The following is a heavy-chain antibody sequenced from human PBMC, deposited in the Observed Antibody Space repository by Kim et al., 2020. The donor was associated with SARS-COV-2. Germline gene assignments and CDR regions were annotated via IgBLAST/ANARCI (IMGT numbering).Heavy chain of an antibody. D-gene: IGHD2-2*03. V-gene: IGHV3-7*01. CDR1: GMTFSSTW. Sequence: GGSLRLSCEASGMTFSSTWMSWARQAPGKGLEWVATIKEDGSEKYYVDSVKGRFTISRDNAKNSLYLQMNSLRAEDTAVYYCVRGFCRDPRCNWGQGTLLIVSS. CDR3: VRGFCRDPRCN. J-gene: IGHJ4*02. CDR2: IKEDGSEK.